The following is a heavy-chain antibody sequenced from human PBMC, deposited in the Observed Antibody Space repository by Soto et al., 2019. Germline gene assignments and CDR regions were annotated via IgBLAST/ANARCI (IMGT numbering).Heavy chain of an antibody. CDR1: GFTFSSYG. D-gene: IGHD6-13*01. J-gene: IGHJ4*02. V-gene: IGHV3-33*01. CDR2: IWYDGSNK. CDR3: ARGAAGTAYYFDY. Sequence: QVQLVESGGGVVQPGRSLRLSCAASGFTFSSYGMHWVRQAPGKGLEWVAVIWYDGSNKYYADSVKGRFTISRDNSKNTLYLQMNSLRAEDTAVYYCARGAAGTAYYFDYWGQGTLVTVSS.